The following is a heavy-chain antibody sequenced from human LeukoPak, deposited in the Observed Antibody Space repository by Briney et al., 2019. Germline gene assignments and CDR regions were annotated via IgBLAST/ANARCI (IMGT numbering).Heavy chain of an antibody. CDR1: GFTFSSYA. CDR3: ARAGNYRFDY. J-gene: IGHJ4*02. D-gene: IGHD1-7*01. Sequence: PGGSLRLSCAASGFTFSSYAMSWVRQAPGEGLVWVSRINSDDSIINYADSVKGRFTISRDNAKNTLYLQMNSLRAEDTAVYYCARAGNYRFDYWGQGTLVTVSS. CDR2: INSDDSII. V-gene: IGHV3-74*01.